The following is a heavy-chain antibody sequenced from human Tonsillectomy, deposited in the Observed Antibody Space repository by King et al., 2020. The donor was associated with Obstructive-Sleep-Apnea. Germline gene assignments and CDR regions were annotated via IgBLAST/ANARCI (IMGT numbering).Heavy chain of an antibody. CDR3: ARDITPGRTAGFFDI. V-gene: IGHV1-69*01. CDR2: IIPIFATT. CDR1: GSSFTSYA. D-gene: IGHD1-1*01. J-gene: IGHJ4*02. Sequence: QLVQSGSVVKKPGSSVKVSCKASGSSFTSYAISWVRQAPGQGLEWMGGIIPIFATTNYAQRFQGRVTIIADESTSTASMELSSLRPEDTAVYYCARDITPGRTAGFFDIWGQGTLVTVSS.